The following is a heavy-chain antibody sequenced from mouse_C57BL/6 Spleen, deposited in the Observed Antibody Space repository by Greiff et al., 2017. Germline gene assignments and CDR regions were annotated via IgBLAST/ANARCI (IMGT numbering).Heavy chain of an antibody. V-gene: IGHV3-6*01. CDR3: ARALDSSGSLFDY. CDR2: ISYDGSN. CDR1: GYSITSGYY. Sequence: EVKLLESGPGLVKPSQSLSLTCSVTGYSITSGYYWNWIRQFPGNKLEWMGYISYDGSNNYNPSLKNRISITRDTSKNQFFLKLNSVTTEDTATYYWARALDSSGSLFDYWGQGTTLTVSS. J-gene: IGHJ2*01. D-gene: IGHD3-2*02.